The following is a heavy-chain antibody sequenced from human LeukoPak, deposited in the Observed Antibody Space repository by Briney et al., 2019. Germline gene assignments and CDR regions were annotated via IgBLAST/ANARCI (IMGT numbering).Heavy chain of an antibody. D-gene: IGHD3-3*01. CDR2: INPNSGGT. CDR1: GYTFTGYY. Sequence: ASVKVSCKASGYTFTGYYMHWVRQAPGQGLEWMGWINPNSGGTNYAQKFQGRVTMTRDTSISTAYMELSRLRSDDTAVYCCAREGYDFWSGYNYWGQGTLVTVSS. V-gene: IGHV1-2*02. J-gene: IGHJ4*02. CDR3: AREGYDFWSGYNY.